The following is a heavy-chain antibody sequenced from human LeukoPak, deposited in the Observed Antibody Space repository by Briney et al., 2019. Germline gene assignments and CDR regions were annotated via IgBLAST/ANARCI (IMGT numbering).Heavy chain of an antibody. CDR2: IYYSGST. CDR1: GGSISSYY. J-gene: IGHJ4*02. CDR3: ARGANSALEGFDY. Sequence: PSETLSLTCTVSGGSISSYYWSWIRQPPGKGLEWIGYIYYSGSTNYNPSLKSRVTISVDTSKNQFPLKLSSVTAADTAVYYCARGANSALEGFDYWGQGTLVTVSS. V-gene: IGHV4-59*01. D-gene: IGHD1-1*01.